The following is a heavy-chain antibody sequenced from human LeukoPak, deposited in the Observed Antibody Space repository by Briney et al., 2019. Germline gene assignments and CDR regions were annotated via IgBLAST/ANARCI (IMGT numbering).Heavy chain of an antibody. CDR1: GFTFSSYS. CDR2: ISSSSSYI. J-gene: IGHJ6*03. V-gene: IGHV3-21*01. D-gene: IGHD3-10*01. CDR3: ARDHDYYGSGSYYTDYMDV. Sequence: GGSLRLSCAASGFTFSSYSMNWVRQAPGKGLEWVSSISSSSSYIYYADSVKGRFTISRDNAKNSLYLQMNSLRAEDTAVYYCARDHDYYGSGSYYTDYMDVWGKGTTVTISS.